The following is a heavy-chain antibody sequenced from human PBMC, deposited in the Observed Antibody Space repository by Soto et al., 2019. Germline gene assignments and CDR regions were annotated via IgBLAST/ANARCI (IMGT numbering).Heavy chain of an antibody. J-gene: IGHJ6*02. CDR1: GFTFSSYS. CDR3: ARDSVGVPYSGYDIFRLHYYYGMDV. D-gene: IGHD5-12*01. CDR2: ISSSSSYI. Sequence: PGGSLRLSCAASGFTFSSYSMNWVRQAPGKGLEWVSSISSSSSYIYYADSVKGRFTISRDNAKNSLYLQMNSLRAEDTAVYYCARDSVGVPYSGYDIFRLHYYYGMDVWGQGTTVTVSS. V-gene: IGHV3-21*01.